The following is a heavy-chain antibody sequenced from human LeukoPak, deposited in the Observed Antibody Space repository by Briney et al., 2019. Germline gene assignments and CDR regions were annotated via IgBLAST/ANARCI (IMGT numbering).Heavy chain of an antibody. CDR2: IYYSGST. J-gene: IGHJ5*01. CDR1: GGSISSGGYY. D-gene: IGHD6-13*01. V-gene: IGHV4-31*03. Sequence: SQTLSLTCTVSGGSISSGGYYWSWIRQHPGKGLEWIGYIYYSGSTYYNPSLKSRVTISVDTSKNQFSLKLSSVTPEDTAVYYCARDPYSSSWFDYWGQGTLVTVSS. CDR3: ARDPYSSSWFDY.